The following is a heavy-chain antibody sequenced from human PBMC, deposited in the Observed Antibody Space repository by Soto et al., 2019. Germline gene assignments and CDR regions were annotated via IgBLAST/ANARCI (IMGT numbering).Heavy chain of an antibody. CDR2: IYYSGST. J-gene: IGHJ4*02. D-gene: IGHD6-19*01. CDR1: GGSISSYY. CDR3: AREGGSGWYGY. V-gene: IGHV4-59*01. Sequence: SETLSLTCTVSGGSISSYYWSWIRQPPGKGLEWIGYIYYSGSTNYNPSLKSRVTISVDTSKNQFSLKLSSVTAADTAVYYCAREGGSGWYGYWGQGTLVTVSS.